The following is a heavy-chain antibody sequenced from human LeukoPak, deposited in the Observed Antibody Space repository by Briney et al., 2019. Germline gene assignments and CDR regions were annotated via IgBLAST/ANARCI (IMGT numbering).Heavy chain of an antibody. D-gene: IGHD1-7*01. Sequence: GGSLRLSCAAYGFTFSSYMNWVRQAPGKGLEGGSYISPSSTRIDYAASVRGRFTISRDNAKSSLYLQVNSLRAEDTAVYYCARMNYVSSGWGALFDDWGQGTLVTVSS. CDR3: ARMNYVSSGWGALFDD. CDR1: GFTFSSY. V-gene: IGHV3-48*04. J-gene: IGHJ4*02. CDR2: ISPSSTRI.